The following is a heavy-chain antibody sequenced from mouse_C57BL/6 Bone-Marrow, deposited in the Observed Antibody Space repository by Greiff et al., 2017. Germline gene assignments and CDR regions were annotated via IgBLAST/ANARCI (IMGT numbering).Heavy chain of an antibody. J-gene: IGHJ1*03. Sequence: EVQLQQSGPELVKPGASVKISCKASGYTFTDYYMNWVKQSHGKSLEWIGDINPNNGGTSYNQKFKGKATLPVDKSSSTAYMELRSLTSEDSAVYYCARPYGNYWYFDVWGTGATVTVSS. D-gene: IGHD2-1*01. CDR2: INPNNGGT. CDR3: ARPYGNYWYFDV. CDR1: GYTFTDYY. V-gene: IGHV1-26*01.